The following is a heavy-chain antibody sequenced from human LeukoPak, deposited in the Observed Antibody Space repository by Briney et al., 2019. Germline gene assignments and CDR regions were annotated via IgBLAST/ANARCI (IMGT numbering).Heavy chain of an antibody. J-gene: IGHJ4*02. V-gene: IGHV3-74*01. CDR3: ARDSENCGGDCLDY. CDR2: ISPDGKDT. D-gene: IGHD2-21*02. Sequence: GGSLRLSCAASGFTFSNYWMYWVRQVPGKGLVWVSRISPDGKDTSHADSVKGRFTISRDNARNTLYLQMNSLRAEDTAVYYCARDSENCGGDCLDYWGQGTLVTVSS. CDR1: GFTFSNYW.